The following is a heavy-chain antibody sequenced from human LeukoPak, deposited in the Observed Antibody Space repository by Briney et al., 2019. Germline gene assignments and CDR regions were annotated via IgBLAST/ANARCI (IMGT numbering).Heavy chain of an antibody. CDR3: ARATGYSSSWYGYFDY. CDR1: GFTFSTYA. J-gene: IGHJ4*02. Sequence: GGSLRLSCAASGFTFSTYAVNWVRQAPGKGLEWVSTISGSGDSTYYADSVKGRFTISRHNSKNTLYLQMNSLRAEDTAVYYCARATGYSSSWYGYFDYWGQGTLVTVSS. V-gene: IGHV3-23*01. D-gene: IGHD6-13*01. CDR2: ISGSGDST.